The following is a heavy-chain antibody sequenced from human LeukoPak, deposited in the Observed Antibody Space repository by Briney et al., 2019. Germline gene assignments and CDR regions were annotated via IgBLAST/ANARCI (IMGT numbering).Heavy chain of an antibody. V-gene: IGHV3-23*01. CDR3: AERGYSSGPDYFDY. J-gene: IGHJ4*02. CDR2: ISGSGDST. Sequence: GGSLRLSCAASGFTFSAHAMSWVRQAPGKGLEWVSAISGSGDSTSYADSVQGRFTISRDKSKNTLYLQMNSLRAEDTAVYYCAERGYSSGPDYFDYWGQGTLVTVSS. CDR1: GFTFSAHA. D-gene: IGHD5-18*01.